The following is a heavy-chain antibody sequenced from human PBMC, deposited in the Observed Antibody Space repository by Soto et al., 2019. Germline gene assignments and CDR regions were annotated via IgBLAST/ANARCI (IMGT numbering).Heavy chain of an antibody. Sequence: QMQLVQSGPEVKKPGTSVKVSCKASGFTFTSSAVQWVRQARGQRLEWIGWIVVGGGNTNYAQQFQERVTITRDMSTSTAYMDLSSLRSDDTAVYYCAATGTVLYYYYGMDVWGQGTTVTVSS. V-gene: IGHV1-58*01. CDR1: GFTFTSSA. CDR3: AATGTVLYYYYGMDV. D-gene: IGHD4-17*01. CDR2: IVVGGGNT. J-gene: IGHJ6*02.